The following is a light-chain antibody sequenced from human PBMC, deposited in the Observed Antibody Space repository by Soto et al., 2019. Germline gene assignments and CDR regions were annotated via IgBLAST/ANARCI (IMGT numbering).Light chain of an antibody. CDR3: RPYKIWPT. V-gene: IGKV3-15*01. CDR1: QSVSSN. J-gene: IGKJ1*01. CDR2: GAS. Sequence: EIVMTQSPATLSVSPGERATLSCRASQSVSSNLAWYQQKLGQAPRLLIYGASTRATGIPARLSGSGSGTEFTVTSSSLHSEEFAVWYCRPYKIWPTLGQGTKVEIK.